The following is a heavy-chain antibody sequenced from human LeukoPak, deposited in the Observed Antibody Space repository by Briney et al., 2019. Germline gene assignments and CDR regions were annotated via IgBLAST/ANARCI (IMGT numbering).Heavy chain of an antibody. CDR3: AKGVSGASNDAFDI. D-gene: IGHD1-26*01. Sequence: GGSLRLSCAASGFTFSSYGMSWVRQAPGKGLEWVSAISGSGSTYYADSVKGRFTISRDNSKNTLYLQMNSLRAEDTAVYYCAKGVSGASNDAFDIWGQGTMVTVSS. CDR2: ISGSGST. J-gene: IGHJ3*02. V-gene: IGHV3-23*01. CDR1: GFTFSSYG.